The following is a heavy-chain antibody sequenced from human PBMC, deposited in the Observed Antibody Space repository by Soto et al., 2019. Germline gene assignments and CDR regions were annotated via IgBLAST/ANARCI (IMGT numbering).Heavy chain of an antibody. V-gene: IGHV3-11*05. CDR2: ISSSSSYT. Sequence: QVQLVESGGGLVKPGGSLRLSCAASGFTFSDYYMSWIRQAPGKGLEWVSYISSSSSYTNYADSVKGRFTISRDNAKNSLYLQMNSLRAEDTAVYYCARVPLSYYDSSGYLDYWGQGTLVTVSS. D-gene: IGHD3-22*01. CDR1: GFTFSDYY. J-gene: IGHJ4*02. CDR3: ARVPLSYYDSSGYLDY.